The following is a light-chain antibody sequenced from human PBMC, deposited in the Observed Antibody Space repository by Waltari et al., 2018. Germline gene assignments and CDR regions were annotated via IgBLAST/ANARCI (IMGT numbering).Light chain of an antibody. CDR1: QGIRKD. J-gene: IGKJ1*01. V-gene: IGKV1-6*01. CDR3: LQDFAYPRT. Sequence: AIQVTQSPSSLSASVGDRVTITCRASQGIRKDLGWYQQKPGKAPRLLIDAASNLESGVPSRFSGSGSGTDFTLSISSLQPEDFATYYCLQDFAYPRTFGQGTKVEIK. CDR2: AAS.